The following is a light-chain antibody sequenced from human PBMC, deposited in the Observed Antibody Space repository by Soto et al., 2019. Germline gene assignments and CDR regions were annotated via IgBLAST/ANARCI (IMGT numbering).Light chain of an antibody. J-gene: IGKJ5*01. CDR3: QQRHNWIT. CDR2: DAS. CDR1: QSVGSY. V-gene: IGKV3-11*01. Sequence: EIVLTQSPATLSLSAGERATLSCRASQSVGSYLGWYQQKPGQAPRLPIYDASNRAAGIPARLSGSGFGTDFTLTISSLEAEDSAVYYCQQRHNWITFGQGTRLEI.